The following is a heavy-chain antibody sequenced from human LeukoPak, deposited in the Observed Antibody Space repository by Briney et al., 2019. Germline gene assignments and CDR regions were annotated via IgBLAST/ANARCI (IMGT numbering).Heavy chain of an antibody. CDR1: GFTFSNYG. D-gene: IGHD3-22*01. CDR2: IQYEGKNK. Sequence: GGSLRLPCVASGFTFSNYGMHWVRQAPGKGLEWVAFIQYEGKNKDYAEAVKGRFTISSDNSKNTLFLQMNNLTAEDTALYYCAKIPNRYYDSSGSRFDYWGQGTLVTVSS. CDR3: AKIPNRYYDSSGSRFDY. V-gene: IGHV3-30*02. J-gene: IGHJ4*02.